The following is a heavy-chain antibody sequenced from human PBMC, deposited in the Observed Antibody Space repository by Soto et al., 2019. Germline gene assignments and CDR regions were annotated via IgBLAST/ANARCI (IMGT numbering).Heavy chain of an antibody. CDR2: IYYSGST. J-gene: IGHJ2*01. D-gene: IGHD6-19*01. V-gene: IGHV4-59*01. CDR1: GGSISSYY. Sequence: NPSETLSLTCTVSGGSISSYYWSWIRQPPGKGLEWIGYIYYSGSTNYNPSLKSRVTISVDTSKNQFSLKLSSVTAADTAVYYCARGRVAGPTVDYWYFDLWGRGTLVTVSS. CDR3: ARGRVAGPTVDYWYFDL.